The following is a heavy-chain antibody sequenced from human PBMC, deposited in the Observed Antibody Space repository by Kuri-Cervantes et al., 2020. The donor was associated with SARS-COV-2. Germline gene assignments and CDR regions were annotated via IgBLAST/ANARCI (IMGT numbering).Heavy chain of an antibody. CDR3: ARDIVTVDYDFWSGYYGPSYFDY. Sequence: GGSLRLSFAASGFTFSSYWMHWVRQVPGKGLVWVSRINSDGSSTSYADSVKGRFTISRDNAKNTLYLQMNSLRAEDTAVYYCARDIVTVDYDFWSGYYGPSYFDYWGQGTLVTVSS. V-gene: IGHV3-74*01. CDR2: INSDGSST. CDR1: GFTFSSYW. D-gene: IGHD3-3*01. J-gene: IGHJ4*02.